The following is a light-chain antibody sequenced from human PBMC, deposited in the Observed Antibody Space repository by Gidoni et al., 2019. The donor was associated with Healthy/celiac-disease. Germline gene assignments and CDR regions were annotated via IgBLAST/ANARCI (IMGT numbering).Light chain of an antibody. Sequence: DIQMTQSPSSPPASVGDRVTITCQASQDISNYLNWYQQKPGKAPKLLIYDASNLETGVPSRFSGSGSGTDFTFTISSLQPEDIATYYCQQYDNLPPFTFGPGTKVDIK. CDR3: QQYDNLPPFT. CDR1: QDISNY. CDR2: DAS. V-gene: IGKV1-33*01. J-gene: IGKJ3*01.